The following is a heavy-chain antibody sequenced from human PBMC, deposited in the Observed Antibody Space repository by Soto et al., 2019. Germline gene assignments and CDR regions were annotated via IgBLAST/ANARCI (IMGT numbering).Heavy chain of an antibody. CDR1: GGTFSSHA. V-gene: IGHV1-69*01. CDR2: IIPMFGTP. CDR3: VRDRDVRDVYIFGICDL. D-gene: IGHD3-3*02. Sequence: QVQLVQSGAEVKKPGSSVSVSCKASGGTFSSHAFTWVRQAPGQGLEWMGGIIPMFGTPNYAQKFQGRLTITAESGTSYMELRSLRAEYTAVFFCVRDRDVRDVYIFGICDLGGQGTLVTVSS. J-gene: IGHJ5*02.